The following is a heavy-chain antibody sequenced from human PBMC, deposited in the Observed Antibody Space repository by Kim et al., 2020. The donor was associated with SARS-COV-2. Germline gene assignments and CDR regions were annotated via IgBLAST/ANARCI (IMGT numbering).Heavy chain of an antibody. CDR2: ISYDGSNK. J-gene: IGHJ6*02. CDR1: GFTFSSYG. CDR3: AKERFGDRVGYGMDV. Sequence: GGSLRLSCAASGFTFSSYGMHWVRQAPGKGLEWVAVISYDGSNKNYADSVKGRFTISRDNSKNTLYLQMNSLRAEDTAVYYCAKERFGDRVGYGMDVWGQGTTVTVSS. D-gene: IGHD3-16*01. V-gene: IGHV3-30*18.